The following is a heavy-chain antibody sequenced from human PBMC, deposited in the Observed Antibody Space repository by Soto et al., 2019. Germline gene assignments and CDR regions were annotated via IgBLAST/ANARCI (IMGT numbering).Heavy chain of an antibody. J-gene: IGHJ4*02. CDR2: ISANNGNT. V-gene: IGHV1-18*01. CDR1: GYTFTGYG. Sequence: GASVKVSCKASGYTFTGYGISWVRQAPGQGLEWMGRISANNGNTNYAQKFQGRVTITRDTSTSTVYMELSSLRSEDTAVYYCARGSPLYSSGWYDYWGQGTLVTVSS. D-gene: IGHD6-19*01. CDR3: ARGSPLYSSGWYDY.